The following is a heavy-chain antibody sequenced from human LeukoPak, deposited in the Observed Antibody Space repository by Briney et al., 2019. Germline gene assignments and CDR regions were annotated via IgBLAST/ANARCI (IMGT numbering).Heavy chain of an antibody. D-gene: IGHD6-13*01. CDR2: FYHSGST. CDR3: ARGIAAGGTSRRDFDT. CDR1: GGSISSGGYY. J-gene: IGHJ4*02. Sequence: SETLSFTCAVSGGSISSGGYYWSWIRQPPGKGLEWIGYFYHSGSTYYSPSLKSRVTISVDRSKNQFSLNLNSVTAADTAVYFCARGIAAGGTSRRDFDTWGEGTLVTVSS. V-gene: IGHV4-30-2*01.